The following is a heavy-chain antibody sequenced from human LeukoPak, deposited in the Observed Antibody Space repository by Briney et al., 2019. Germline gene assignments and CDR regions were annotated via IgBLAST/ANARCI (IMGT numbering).Heavy chain of an antibody. CDR1: GGSISSGGYS. V-gene: IGHV4-30-2*01. Sequence: SETLSLTCAVSGGSISSGGYSWSWIRQPPGKGLEWIGYIYHSGSTYYNPSLKSRVTTSVDRSKNQFSLKLSSVTAADTAVYYCASQITIFGVVTAFDYWGQGTLVTVSS. D-gene: IGHD3-3*01. CDR2: IYHSGST. CDR3: ASQITIFGVVTAFDY. J-gene: IGHJ4*02.